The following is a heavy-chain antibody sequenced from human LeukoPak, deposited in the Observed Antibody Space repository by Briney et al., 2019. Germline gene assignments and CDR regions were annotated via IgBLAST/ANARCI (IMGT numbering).Heavy chain of an antibody. CDR2: ISYDGSNK. CDR1: GFTFSSYS. V-gene: IGHV3-30*19. Sequence: GGSLRLSCAASGFTFSSYSMNWVRQAPGKGLEWVAVISYDGSNKYYADSVKGRFTISRDNSKNTLYLQMNSLRAEDTAVYYCARDPPGGDYYDSSGLFDYWGQGTLVTVSS. CDR3: ARDPPGGDYYDSSGLFDY. J-gene: IGHJ4*02. D-gene: IGHD3-22*01.